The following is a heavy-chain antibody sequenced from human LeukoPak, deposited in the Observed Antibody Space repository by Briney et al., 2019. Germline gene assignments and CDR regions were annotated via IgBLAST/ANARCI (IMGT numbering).Heavy chain of an antibody. J-gene: IGHJ4*02. CDR2: IWYDGSNK. V-gene: IGHV3-33*01. CDR1: GFTFSSYG. D-gene: IGHD3-22*01. CDR3: ARGAYDNSGYGFDY. Sequence: GRSLRLSCAASGFTFSSYGMHWVLQAPGKGLEWVAVIWYDGSNKYYADSVKGRFTISRDNSKNTLYLQMDSLRAEDTAVYYCARGAYDNSGYGFDYWGQGTLVTVSS.